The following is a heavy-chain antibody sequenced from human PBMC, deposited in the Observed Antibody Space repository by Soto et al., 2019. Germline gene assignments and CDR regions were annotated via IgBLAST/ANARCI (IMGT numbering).Heavy chain of an antibody. Sequence: EVQLLESGGGLVQPGGSLRLSCAASGFTFSSYAMSWVRQAPGKGLEWVSAISGSGGSTYYADSVKGRFTISRDNSKNTLNLQMNGLSAEDTAVYYCAKETGYSSGWYEGWFDPWGQGTLVTVSS. J-gene: IGHJ5*02. CDR3: AKETGYSSGWYEGWFDP. V-gene: IGHV3-23*01. CDR2: ISGSGGST. D-gene: IGHD6-19*01. CDR1: GFTFSSYA.